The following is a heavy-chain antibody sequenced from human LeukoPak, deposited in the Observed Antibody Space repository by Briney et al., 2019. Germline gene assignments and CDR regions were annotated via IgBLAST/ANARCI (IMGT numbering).Heavy chain of an antibody. D-gene: IGHD5-12*01. CDR3: AGAGLAITHY. V-gene: IGHV4-38-2*01. CDR2: IYHSGST. CDR1: GYSISCGYY. Sequence: PSETLSLTCAVSGYSISCGYYWGWIRQPPGKGLEWIGSIYHSGSTYYNPSLKSRVTISVDTSKNQFSLKLSSVTAADTAVYYCAGAGLAITHYWGQGTLVTVSS. J-gene: IGHJ4*02.